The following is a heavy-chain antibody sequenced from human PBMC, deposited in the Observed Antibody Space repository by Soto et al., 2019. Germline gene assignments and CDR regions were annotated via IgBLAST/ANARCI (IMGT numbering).Heavy chain of an antibody. J-gene: IGHJ3*02. CDR3: AKGGRGSGSYYNVGAFDI. Sequence: GGSLRLSCAASGFTFSSYGMHWVRQAPGKGLEWVAVISYDGSNKYYADSVKGRFTISRDNFKNTLYLQMNGLRAEDTAVYYCAKGGRGSGSYYNVGAFDIWGQGTMVTVSS. V-gene: IGHV3-30*18. D-gene: IGHD3-10*01. CDR2: ISYDGSNK. CDR1: GFTFSSYG.